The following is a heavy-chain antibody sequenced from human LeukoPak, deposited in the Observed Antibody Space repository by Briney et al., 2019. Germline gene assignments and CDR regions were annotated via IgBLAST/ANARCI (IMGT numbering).Heavy chain of an antibody. Sequence: GGSLRLSCAASGFTFSSYSMNWVRQAPGKGLEWVSPISSSSSYIYYADSVKGRFTISRDNAKNSLYLQMNSLRAEDTAVYYCASLMTTVDYWGQGTLVTVSS. J-gene: IGHJ4*02. CDR3: ASLMTTVDY. D-gene: IGHD4-17*01. CDR1: GFTFSSYS. CDR2: ISSSSSYI. V-gene: IGHV3-21*01.